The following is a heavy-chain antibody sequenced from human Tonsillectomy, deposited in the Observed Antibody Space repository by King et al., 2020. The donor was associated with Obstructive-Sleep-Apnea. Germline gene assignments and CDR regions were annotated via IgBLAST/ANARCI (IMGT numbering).Heavy chain of an antibody. CDR2: INPDSGGT. CDR1: GYSFTGYY. Sequence: QLVQSGAEVKMPGASVKVSCKASGYSFTGYYMHWVRQAPGQGLEWMGWINPDSGGTNYEKRFQGRVTMTRDTSIDTAYMELRKLRSDDTAVYYCAREKAAQEAFDIRGQGTMVTVSS. D-gene: IGHD6-25*01. V-gene: IGHV1-2*02. CDR3: AREKAAQEAFDI. J-gene: IGHJ3*02.